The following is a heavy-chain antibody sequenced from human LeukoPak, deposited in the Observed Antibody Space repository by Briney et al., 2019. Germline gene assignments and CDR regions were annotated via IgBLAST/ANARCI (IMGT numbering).Heavy chain of an antibody. D-gene: IGHD3-22*01. CDR1: GGTFSSYA. J-gene: IGHJ4*02. V-gene: IGHV1-18*01. CDR3: GRSHRSLRTLIPTDY. CDR2: VGADNGHA. Sequence: ASVKVSCKASGGTFSSYAISWVRQAPGQGLEWVGWVGADNGHANYAQKFRDRVILTTDTSTDTAYMELKNLQSDDSAIYYCGRSHRSLRTLIPTDYWGQGTLVIVSS.